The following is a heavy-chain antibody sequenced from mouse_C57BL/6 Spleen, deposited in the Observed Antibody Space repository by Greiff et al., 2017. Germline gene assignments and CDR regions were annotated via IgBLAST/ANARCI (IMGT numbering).Heavy chain of an antibody. CDR1: GFTFSSYG. J-gene: IGHJ2*01. V-gene: IGHV5-6*01. Sequence: EVHLVESGGDLVKPGGSLKLSCAASGFTFSSYGMSWVRPTPDKRLEWVATISSGGSYTYYTDSVKGRITNSRDNAKNTLYLQMSSLKSEDTAMYYCARRGTTVVAFDYWGQGTTLTVSS. D-gene: IGHD1-1*01. CDR2: ISSGGSYT. CDR3: ARRGTTVVAFDY.